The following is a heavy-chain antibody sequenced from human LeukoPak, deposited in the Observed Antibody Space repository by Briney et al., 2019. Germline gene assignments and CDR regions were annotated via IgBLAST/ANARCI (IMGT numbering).Heavy chain of an antibody. V-gene: IGHV3-30*18. CDR1: GFTFSSYA. D-gene: IGHD3-22*01. CDR2: ISYDGRNN. J-gene: IGHJ4*02. Sequence: GGSLRLSRAASGFTFSSYAMHWVRQGPGKGLEWVAIISYDGRNNHYADSVKGRFTISRDNSKNTLYLQMNSLRAEDTAVYYCAKLGFDSSGSHTLFDYWGQGTQVTVSS. CDR3: AKLGFDSSGSHTLFDY.